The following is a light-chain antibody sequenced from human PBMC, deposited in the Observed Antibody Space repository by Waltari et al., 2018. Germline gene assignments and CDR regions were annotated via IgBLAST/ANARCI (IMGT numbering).Light chain of an antibody. CDR3: SSYAGSNTLV. CDR1: NSDVGTYNY. J-gene: IGLJ2*01. CDR2: EVN. Sequence: QSALTQPPSAPGSPGQSVTISCTGTNSDVGTYNYVSWFQQHPGRAPTLLIYEVNKRPSGVPDRVSGSKSDNRTSLTVSGLQADDEAVYHCSSYAGSNTLVFGGGTKLTVL. V-gene: IGLV2-8*01.